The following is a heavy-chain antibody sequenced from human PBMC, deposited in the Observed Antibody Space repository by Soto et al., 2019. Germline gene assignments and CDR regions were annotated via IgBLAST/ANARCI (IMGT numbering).Heavy chain of an antibody. CDR3: ARTYNYYDSSGYPDY. Sequence: PGESLKISCKGSGYSFTSYWIGWVRQMPGKGLEWMGIIYPGDSDTRHSPSLQGQVTISADKSISTAYLQWSSLKASDTAMYYCARTYNYYDSSGYPDYWGQGTLVTVSS. CDR1: GYSFTSYW. J-gene: IGHJ4*02. CDR2: IYPGDSDT. D-gene: IGHD3-22*01. V-gene: IGHV5-51*01.